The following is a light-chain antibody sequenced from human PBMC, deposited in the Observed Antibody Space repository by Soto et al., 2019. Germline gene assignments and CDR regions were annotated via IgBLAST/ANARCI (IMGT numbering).Light chain of an antibody. CDR2: VAS. J-gene: IGKJ1*01. V-gene: IGKV3-15*01. Sequence: EIVMTQSPATLSVSPRERATLSCRASQSVSSNLAWYQQKPGQAPRLLIYVASTRATGIPARFSGSGSGTEFTLTISSLQSEDFAVYYCQQYNNWPPTFGQGTKVEIK. CDR3: QQYNNWPPT. CDR1: QSVSSN.